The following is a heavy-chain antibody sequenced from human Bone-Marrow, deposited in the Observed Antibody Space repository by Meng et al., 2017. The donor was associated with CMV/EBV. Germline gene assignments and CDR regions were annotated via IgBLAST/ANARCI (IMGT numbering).Heavy chain of an antibody. V-gene: IGHV4-39*07. CDR2: IYYSGST. CDR3: ARSSSEIATGVWYY. CDR1: GGSISSSSYY. J-gene: IGHJ4*02. D-gene: IGHD3-10*01. Sequence: SETLSLTCTVSGGSISSSSYYWGWIRQPPGKGLEWIGSIYYSGSTYYNPSLKSRVTISVDTSKNQFSLKQSSVTAADTAVYYCARSSSEIATGVWYYWGQGTLVTVSS.